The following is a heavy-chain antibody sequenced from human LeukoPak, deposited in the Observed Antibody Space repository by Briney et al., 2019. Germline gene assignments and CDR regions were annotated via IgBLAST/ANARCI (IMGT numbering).Heavy chain of an antibody. CDR3: ATTRSSGLDY. CDR1: GGSFSGYY. V-gene: IGHV4-34*01. D-gene: IGHD3-22*01. CDR2: INHSGST. Sequence: PSETLSLTCAVYGGSFSGYYWSWIRQPPGKGLEWIGEINHSGSTNYNPSLKSRVTISVDTSKNQFSLKLRSVPAADTAVYYCATTRSSGLDYWGQGTLVTVSS. J-gene: IGHJ4*02.